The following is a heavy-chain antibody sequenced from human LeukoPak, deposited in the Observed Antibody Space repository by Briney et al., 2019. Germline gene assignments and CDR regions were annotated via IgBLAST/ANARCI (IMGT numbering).Heavy chain of an antibody. CDR3: AREPDSSSSRYFSYGMDV. CDR1: GFTYSSYA. J-gene: IGHJ6*02. D-gene: IGHD6-6*01. CDR2: ISYDGSNK. V-gene: IGHV3-30-3*01. Sequence: GGSLRLSCAASGFTYSSYAVHWVRQAPGKGLEWVALISYDGSNKYYADSVKGRFTISRDNSKNTLYLQMNSLRAEDTAVFYCAREPDSSSSRYFSYGMDVWGQGTTVTVSS.